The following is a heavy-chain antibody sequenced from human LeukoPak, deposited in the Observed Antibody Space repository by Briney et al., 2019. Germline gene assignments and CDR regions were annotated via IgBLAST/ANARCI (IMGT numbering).Heavy chain of an antibody. Sequence: PGGSLRLSCAASGFTVSSNYMSWVRQAPGKGLEWVSVICSGRSTYYADSVKGRFTISRDNSKNTLYLQMNSLRAEDTAVYYCARGHYDYYYYGMDVWGQGTTVTVSS. CDR2: ICSGRST. CDR1: GFTVSSNY. CDR3: ARGHYDYYYYGMDV. D-gene: IGHD3-16*01. J-gene: IGHJ6*02. V-gene: IGHV3-53*01.